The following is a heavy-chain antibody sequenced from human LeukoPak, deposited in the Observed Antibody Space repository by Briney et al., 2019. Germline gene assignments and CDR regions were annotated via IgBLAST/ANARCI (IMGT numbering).Heavy chain of an antibody. CDR1: GFTFSSYA. CDR2: ISGSGGST. J-gene: IGHJ3*02. V-gene: IGHV3-23*01. CDR3: AKDSSSSWYSDAFDI. D-gene: IGHD6-13*01. Sequence: GGSLRLSCTASGFTFSSYAMSWVRQAPGKGLEWVSAISGSGGSTYYADSVKGRFTISRDNSKNTLYLQMNSLRAEDTAVYYCAKDSSSSWYSDAFDIWGQGTMVTVSS.